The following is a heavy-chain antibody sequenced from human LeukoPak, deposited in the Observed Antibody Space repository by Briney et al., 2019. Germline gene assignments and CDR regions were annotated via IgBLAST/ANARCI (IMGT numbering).Heavy chain of an antibody. CDR2: ISGSGGST. CDR1: GFTFDDYA. V-gene: IGHV3-23*01. D-gene: IGHD2-15*01. CDR3: AKDSQMVAANGQFDY. J-gene: IGHJ4*02. Sequence: GRSLRLSCAASGFTFDDYAMHWVRQAPGKGLEWVSGISGSGGSTYYADSVKGRFTISRDNSKNTLYLQMNSLRAEDTAVYYCAKDSQMVAANGQFDYWGQGTLVTVSS.